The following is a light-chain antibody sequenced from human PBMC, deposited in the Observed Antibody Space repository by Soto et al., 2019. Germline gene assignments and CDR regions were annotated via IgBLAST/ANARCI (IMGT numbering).Light chain of an antibody. J-gene: IGKJ4*01. CDR3: QQSYSTAPLT. Sequence: DIQMTQSPATLSASVGDRVTITCRASQSISNWLAWYQQKPGKAPKLLIYKASTLKSGVPSRFSGSGSGTDFTLTISSLQPEDFATYYCQQSYSTAPLTFGGGTKVDIK. V-gene: IGKV1-5*03. CDR1: QSISNW. CDR2: KAS.